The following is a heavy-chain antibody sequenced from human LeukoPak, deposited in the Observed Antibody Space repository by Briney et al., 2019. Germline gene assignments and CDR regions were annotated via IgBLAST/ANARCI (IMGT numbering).Heavy chain of an antibody. V-gene: IGHV4-31*03. CDR2: IYYSGST. D-gene: IGHD6-19*01. CDR3: ARDYSGWLYLDY. CDR1: DGSINSGAYY. J-gene: IGHJ4*02. Sequence: PSETLSLTCTVSDGSINSGAYYWSWIRQLPGKGLEGIGYIYYSGSTYYNPSLKSRVTISVDTSKSQFSLKLTSVTAADTAVYYCARDYSGWLYLDYWGQGTLVTVSS.